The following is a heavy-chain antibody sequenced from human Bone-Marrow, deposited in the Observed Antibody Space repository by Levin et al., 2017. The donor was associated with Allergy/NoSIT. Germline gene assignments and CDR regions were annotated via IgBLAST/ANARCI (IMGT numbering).Heavy chain of an antibody. D-gene: IGHD5-12*01. CDR3: ARVAGYEYDVYFDY. V-gene: IGHV4-39*07. CDR1: GGSISSSSFY. CDR2: IDYSGST. J-gene: IGHJ4*02. Sequence: PGGSLRLSCTVSGGSISSSSFYWGWIRQPPGKGLEWIGSIDYSGSTPYNPSLESRVTISVDTSKNQFSLKLTSLTAADTAVYYCARVAGYEYDVYFDYWGQGTLVTVSS.